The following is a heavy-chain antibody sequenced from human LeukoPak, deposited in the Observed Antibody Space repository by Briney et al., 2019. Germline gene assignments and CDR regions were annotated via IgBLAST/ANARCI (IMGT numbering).Heavy chain of an antibody. V-gene: IGHV3-64*01. Sequence: PGGSLRLSCAASGFSFSSYAMHWVRQAPGKGLEYVSAISTNGGSTYYANSVKGRFTISRDNSKNTLYLQMGSLRAEDTAVYYCARVASGNWPHYFDYWGQGTLVTVSS. D-gene: IGHD3-10*01. CDR1: GFSFSSYA. J-gene: IGHJ4*02. CDR3: ARVASGNWPHYFDY. CDR2: ISTNGGST.